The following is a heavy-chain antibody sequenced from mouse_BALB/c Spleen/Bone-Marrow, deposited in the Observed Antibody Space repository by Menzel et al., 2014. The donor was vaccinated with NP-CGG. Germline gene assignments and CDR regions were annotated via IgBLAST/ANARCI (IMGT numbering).Heavy chain of an antibody. D-gene: IGHD2-14*01. CDR3: ARDVPLYDVGYFDY. CDR1: GFTFSSFG. CDR2: ISSGSSTI. J-gene: IGHJ2*01. V-gene: IGHV5-17*02. Sequence: EVKLVESGGGLVPPGGSRKLSCAASGFTFSSFGMHWVRQAPEKGLDWVAYISSGSSTIYYADTVKGRFTISRDNPKNTLFLQMTSLRSEDTAMYYCARDVPLYDVGYFDYWGQGTTLTVSS.